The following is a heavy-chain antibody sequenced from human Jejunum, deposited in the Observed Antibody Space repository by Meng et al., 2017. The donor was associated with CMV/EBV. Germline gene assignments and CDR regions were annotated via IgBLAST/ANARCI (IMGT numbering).Heavy chain of an antibody. CDR3: ARGLDSSSDY. J-gene: IGHJ4*02. CDR2: IKQDGSER. CDR1: GFIFSSYW. Sequence: SCAASGFIFSSYWLSWVRQAPGKGLEWVANIKQDGSERYYVDSVKGRFTISRDNAKNSLYLQMNSLRAEDTGVYYCARGLDSSSDYWGQGIMVTVSS. D-gene: IGHD6-6*01. V-gene: IGHV3-7*01.